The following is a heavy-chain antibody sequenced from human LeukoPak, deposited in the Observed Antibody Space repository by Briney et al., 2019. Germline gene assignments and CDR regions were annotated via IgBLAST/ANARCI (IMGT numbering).Heavy chain of an antibody. CDR3: ARGLGYCSSTSCRKPFDY. V-gene: IGHV1-8*01. Sequence: GASVKVSCKASGYTFTSYDINWVRQATGQRLEWMEWMNPNNGNTGYAQKSQGRVTMTRDSSISTAYMELSSLRSEDTAVYYCARGLGYCSSTSCRKPFDYWGQGTLVTVSS. CDR1: GYTFTSYD. J-gene: IGHJ4*02. D-gene: IGHD2-2*01. CDR2: MNPNNGNT.